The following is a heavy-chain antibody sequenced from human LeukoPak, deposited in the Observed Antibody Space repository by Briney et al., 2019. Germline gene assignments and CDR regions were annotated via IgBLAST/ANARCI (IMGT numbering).Heavy chain of an antibody. J-gene: IGHJ5*02. V-gene: IGHV4-34*01. D-gene: IGHD4-17*01. CDR3: ARGVTTVTTSDWFDP. CDR1: GGSFSDYY. Sequence: SETLSLTCAVSGGSFSDYYWNWIRQPPGKGLEWIGEINDRGITNYKSSLKSRVTISVDTSKKQFSLKLSSVTAADTAVYYCARGVTTVTTSDWFDPWGQGILVSVSS. CDR2: INDRGIT.